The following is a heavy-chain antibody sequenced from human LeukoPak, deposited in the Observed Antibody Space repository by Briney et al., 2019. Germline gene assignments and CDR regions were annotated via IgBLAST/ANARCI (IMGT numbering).Heavy chain of an antibody. CDR3: ARGGVQDAFDI. V-gene: IGHV3-20*04. CDR1: GFTFDDYG. CDR2: INWNGGST. D-gene: IGHD6-25*01. J-gene: IGHJ3*02. Sequence: GRSLRLPCAASGFTFDDYGMSWVRQAPGKGLEWVSGINWNGGSTGYADSVKGRFTISRDNAKNSLYLQMNSLRAEDTALYYCARGGVQDAFDIWGQGTMVTVSS.